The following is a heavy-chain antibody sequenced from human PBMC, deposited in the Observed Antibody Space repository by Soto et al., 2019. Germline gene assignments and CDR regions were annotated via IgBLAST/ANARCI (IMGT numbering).Heavy chain of an antibody. D-gene: IGHD6-19*01. CDR3: ARDPPRMEQWLTYYYYGRDV. Sequence: ASVKVSCKASGYTFTSYGISWVRQAPGQGLEWMGWISAYNGNTNYAQKLQGRVTMTTDTSTSTAYMELRSLRSDDTAVYYCARDPPRMEQWLTYYYYGRDVWGQGTTVTVSS. CDR1: GYTFTSYG. V-gene: IGHV1-18*04. CDR2: ISAYNGNT. J-gene: IGHJ6*02.